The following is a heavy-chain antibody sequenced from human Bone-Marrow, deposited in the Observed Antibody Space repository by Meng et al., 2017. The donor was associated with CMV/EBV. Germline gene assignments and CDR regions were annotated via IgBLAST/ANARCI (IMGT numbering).Heavy chain of an antibody. D-gene: IGHD3-10*01. CDR1: GYSFNSYD. J-gene: IGHJ4*02. CDR3: ARGFGAPLGRDY. CDR2: MNPISGDT. Sequence: SCNASGYSFNSYDINWVRQATGQGLEWMGLMNPISGDTVYAQKFQGRVTMTRDSSITTAYMELSRLRSEDTAVYYCARGFGAPLGRDYWGQGTLVTVSS. V-gene: IGHV1-8*01.